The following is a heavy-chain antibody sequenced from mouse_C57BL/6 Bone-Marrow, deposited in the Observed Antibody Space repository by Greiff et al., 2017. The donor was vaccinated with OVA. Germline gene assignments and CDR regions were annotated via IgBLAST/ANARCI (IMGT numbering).Heavy chain of an antibody. J-gene: IGHJ2*01. D-gene: IGHD1-1*01. Sequence: QVQLQQPGAELVKPGASVKLSCKASGYTFTSYWMHWVKQRPGQGLEWIGMIHPNSGSTNYNEKFKSKATLTVDNSSSTAYMQLSSLTSEDSAVYYCAGGGDYGSSSYYFDYWGQGTTLTVSS. CDR3: AGGGDYGSSSYYFDY. V-gene: IGHV1-64*01. CDR2: IHPNSGST. CDR1: GYTFTSYW.